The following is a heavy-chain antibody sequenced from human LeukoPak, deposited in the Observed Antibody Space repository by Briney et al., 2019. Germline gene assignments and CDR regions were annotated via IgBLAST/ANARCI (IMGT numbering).Heavy chain of an antibody. Sequence: GGSLRLSCAASGFTFSNYAMSWVRQAPGKGLEWVGRIKSKTGGGTTDYAAPGKGRFTIARDGTKNTLYLQMNSLKTEDTAVYYCTTPNEYSGYGETDYWGQGTLVTVSS. D-gene: IGHD5-12*01. V-gene: IGHV3-15*01. CDR1: GFTFSNYA. J-gene: IGHJ4*02. CDR2: IKSKTGGGTT. CDR3: TTPNEYSGYGETDY.